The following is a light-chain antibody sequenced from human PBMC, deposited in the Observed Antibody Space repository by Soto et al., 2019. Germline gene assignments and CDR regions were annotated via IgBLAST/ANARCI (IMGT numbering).Light chain of an antibody. V-gene: IGKV3-20*01. CDR1: QSITNNY. CDR2: GAS. Sequence: EIVLTQSPGTLSFSPGERATLSCRASQSITNNYLAWYQQKAGQVPRLLLYGASTRPTGIPDRFSGSGSGTDFTLTITRLEPDDFAVYYCQHYGSSPRRFGQGTKVDIK. J-gene: IGKJ1*01. CDR3: QHYGSSPRR.